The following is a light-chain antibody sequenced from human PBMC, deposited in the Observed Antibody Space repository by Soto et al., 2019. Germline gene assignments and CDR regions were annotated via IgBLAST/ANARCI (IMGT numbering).Light chain of an antibody. V-gene: IGLV2-14*01. CDR2: DVG. Sequence: QSALTQPASVSGSPGQSITIACTGTSSDIGGYNFVSWYQQHPGKAPKLLIYDVGNRPSGVSNRFSGSKSGNTASLTISGLQDEDEAHYYCNSYITVSTYVFGTGTKLTVL. CDR1: SSDIGGYNF. J-gene: IGLJ1*01. CDR3: NSYITVSTYV.